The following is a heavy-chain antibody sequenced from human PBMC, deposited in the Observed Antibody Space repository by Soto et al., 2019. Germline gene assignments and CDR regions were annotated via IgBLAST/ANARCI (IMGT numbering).Heavy chain of an antibody. Sequence: EVQLVESGGGLVQPGGSLRLSCAASGFTVSSNYMSWVRQAPGKGLEWVSIIYSGGNTYYADSVKGRFTISRDNSKNTLYLQMNILRAEDTAVYYCARVEAVTMVRGVISDGYFQHWGQGTLVTVSS. CDR2: IYSGGNT. CDR3: ARVEAVTMVRGVISDGYFQH. D-gene: IGHD3-10*01. J-gene: IGHJ1*01. CDR1: GFTVSSNY. V-gene: IGHV3-66*01.